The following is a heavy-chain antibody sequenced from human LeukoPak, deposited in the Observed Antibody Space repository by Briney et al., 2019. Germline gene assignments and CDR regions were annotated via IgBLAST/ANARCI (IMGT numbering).Heavy chain of an antibody. V-gene: IGHV3-74*01. Sequence: GSPRLSCAASGFTFSSYWMHWVRQGPGKGLVWVSPIGTDGSRTTYADYVQGRFTISRDNAKNTLYLQMNSLRAEDTAVYYCARDKYGDNSNAFDIWGQGTLVTVSS. CDR1: GFTFSSYW. CDR3: ARDKYGDNSNAFDI. J-gene: IGHJ3*02. D-gene: IGHD4-23*01. CDR2: IGTDGSRT.